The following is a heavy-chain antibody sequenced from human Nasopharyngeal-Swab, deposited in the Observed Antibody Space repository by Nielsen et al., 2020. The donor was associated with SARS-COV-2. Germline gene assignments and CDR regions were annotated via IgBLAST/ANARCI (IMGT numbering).Heavy chain of an antibody. Sequence: GGSLRLSCAASGFNFNNYGMHWVRHAPGKGLEWVAVISFEGSKKFYVASVEGRFTVSRDFSKNTLFLQMSSLRPEDTAVYYCAKATQIFWFGQFRNDAFDVWGRGTMVTVSS. CDR1: GFNFNNYG. D-gene: IGHD3-10*01. V-gene: IGHV3-30*18. CDR3: AKATQIFWFGQFRNDAFDV. CDR2: ISFEGSKK. J-gene: IGHJ3*01.